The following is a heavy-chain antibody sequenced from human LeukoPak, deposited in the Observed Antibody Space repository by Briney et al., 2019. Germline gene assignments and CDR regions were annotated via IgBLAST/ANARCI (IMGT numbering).Heavy chain of an antibody. V-gene: IGHV3-21*01. CDR1: GFTFSSYS. J-gene: IGHJ3*02. CDR3: ARQRAIVVVPAAKGAFDI. Sequence: PGGSLRLSCAASGFTFSSYSMNWVRQAPGKGLEWVSSISSSSSYIYYADSVKGRFTIFRDNAKNSLYLQMNSLRAEDTAVYYCARQRAIVVVPAAKGAFDIWGQGTMVTVSS. D-gene: IGHD2-2*01. CDR2: ISSSSSYI.